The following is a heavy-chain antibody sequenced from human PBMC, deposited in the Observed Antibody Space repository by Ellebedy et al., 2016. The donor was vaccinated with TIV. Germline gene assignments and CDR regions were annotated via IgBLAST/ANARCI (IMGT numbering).Heavy chain of an antibody. D-gene: IGHD3-22*01. J-gene: IGHJ4*02. CDR3: ARENYNSSGYYGVSFDY. CDR2: INSDGSTT. V-gene: IGHV3-74*01. Sequence: GGSLRLXCAASGFTFSSYWMHWVRQAPGKGLVWVSLINSDGSTTTYADSVKGRFTISRDNAKNTLYLQMNSLRAEDTAVYYCARENYNSSGYYGVSFDYWGQGTLVTVSS. CDR1: GFTFSSYW.